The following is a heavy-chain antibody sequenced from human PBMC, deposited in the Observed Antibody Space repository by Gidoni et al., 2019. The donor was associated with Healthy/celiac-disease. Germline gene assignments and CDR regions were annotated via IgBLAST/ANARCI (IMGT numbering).Heavy chain of an antibody. CDR2: IYSGGST. V-gene: IGHV3-53*01. D-gene: IGHD3-22*01. Sequence: SGGGLIQPGGSLRLSCAASGFTVSSNYMSWVRQAPGKGLEWVSVIYSGGSTYYADSVKGRFTISRDNSKNTLYLQMNSLRAEDTAVYYCARVDYYDSSGYPGAFDIWGQGTMVTVSS. CDR3: ARVDYYDSSGYPGAFDI. J-gene: IGHJ3*02. CDR1: GFTVSSNY.